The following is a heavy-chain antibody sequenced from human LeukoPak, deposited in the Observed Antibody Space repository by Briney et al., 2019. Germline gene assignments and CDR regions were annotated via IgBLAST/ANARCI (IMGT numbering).Heavy chain of an antibody. CDR1: GFTFGDYA. V-gene: IGHV3-49*04. J-gene: IGHJ4*02. CDR2: IRSKAYGGTT. CDR3: SNGYDFWSGYYPFDY. D-gene: IGHD3-3*01. Sequence: GGSLRLSCTASGFTFGDYAMSWVRQAPGKGLEWVGLIRSKAYGGTTEYAASVKGRFTISRDDSKSLAYLQMNSLKTEGTAVYYCSNGYDFWSGYYPFDYWGQGTLVTVSS.